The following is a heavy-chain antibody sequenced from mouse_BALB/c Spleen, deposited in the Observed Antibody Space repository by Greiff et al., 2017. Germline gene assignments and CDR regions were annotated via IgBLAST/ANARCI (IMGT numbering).Heavy chain of an antibody. J-gene: IGHJ4*01. CDR2: INSNGGST. D-gene: IGHD1-1*01. CDR1: GFTFSSYG. CDR3: ARAHYYYGSSYYAMDY. V-gene: IGHV5-6-3*01. Sequence: EVHLVESGGGLVQPGGSLKLSCAASGFTFSSYGMSWVRQTPDKRLELVATINSNGGSTYYPDSVKGRFTISRDNAKNTLYLQMSSLKSEDTAMYYCARAHYYYGSSYYAMDYWGQGTSVTVSS.